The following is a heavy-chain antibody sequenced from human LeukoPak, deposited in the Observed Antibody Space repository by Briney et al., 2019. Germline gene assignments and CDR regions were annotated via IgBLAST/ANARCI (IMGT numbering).Heavy chain of an antibody. Sequence: PGSSLRLSCAASGFIFSDYYMSWIRQAPGKGLEWISFISSSGSTIYYADSVKGRFTISRDNAKNSLYLQMNSLRAEDTAVYYCAELGITMIGGVWGKGTTVTISS. CDR3: AELGITMIGGV. CDR2: ISSSGSTI. J-gene: IGHJ6*04. V-gene: IGHV3-11*04. D-gene: IGHD3-10*02. CDR1: GFIFSDYY.